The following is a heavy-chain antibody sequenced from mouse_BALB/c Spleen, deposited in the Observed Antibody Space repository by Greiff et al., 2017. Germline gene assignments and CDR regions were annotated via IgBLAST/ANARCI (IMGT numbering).Heavy chain of an antibody. J-gene: IGHJ4*01. CDR3: GRGHTYYYAMDY. CDR1: GYSITSDYA. Sequence: DVQLQESGPGLVKPSQSLSLTCTVTGYSITSDYAWNWIRQFPGNKLEWMGYISYSGSTSYNPSLKSRISITRDTSKNQFFLQLNSVTTEDTATYYCGRGHTYYYAMDYWGQGTSVTVSS. V-gene: IGHV3-2*02. CDR2: ISYSGST.